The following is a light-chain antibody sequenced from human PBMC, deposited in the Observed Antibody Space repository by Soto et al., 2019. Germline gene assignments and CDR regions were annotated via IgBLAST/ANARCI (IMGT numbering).Light chain of an antibody. CDR3: QQYNNWPGT. CDR2: GAS. J-gene: IGKJ1*01. Sequence: DIVMTQSPATLSVSPGERATLSCRASQSVSSNLAWYQQKPGQAPRLLIYGASTRATGIPARFSGSGSGTKFTLTISSLQSEDFAVYYCQQYNNWPGTFGQGTKVDIK. V-gene: IGKV3-15*01. CDR1: QSVSSN.